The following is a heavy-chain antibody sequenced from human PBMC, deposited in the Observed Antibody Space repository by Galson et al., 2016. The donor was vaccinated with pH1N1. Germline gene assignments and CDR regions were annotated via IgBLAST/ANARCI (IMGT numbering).Heavy chain of an antibody. D-gene: IGHD3-10*01. CDR3: TRDRSQEFLHLPMAGFDV. CDR1: GFTFKNYV. V-gene: IGHV3-23*01. Sequence: SLRLSCAASGFTFKNYVMSWVRQGPGKGLEWVSGISGRGGNIYYVDSVKGRFTISRDNFKNTLYLEMKNLRADDTAIYYFTRDRSQEFLHLPMAGFDVWGQGIMVTVSA. J-gene: IGHJ3*01. CDR2: ISGRGGNI.